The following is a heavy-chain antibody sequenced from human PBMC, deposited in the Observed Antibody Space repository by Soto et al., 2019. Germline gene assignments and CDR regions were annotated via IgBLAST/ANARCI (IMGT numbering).Heavy chain of an antibody. Sequence: QVQLVQSGAEVKKPGASVKVSCKASGYTFTSYYMHWVRQAPGQGLEWMGIINPSGGSTSYAQKFQGRVTMTRDTSTSTVYMVLSSLRSEDTAVYYCARETTADGMDVWGQGTTVTVSS. CDR3: ARETTADGMDV. J-gene: IGHJ6*02. D-gene: IGHD1-1*01. V-gene: IGHV1-46*01. CDR2: INPSGGST. CDR1: GYTFTSYY.